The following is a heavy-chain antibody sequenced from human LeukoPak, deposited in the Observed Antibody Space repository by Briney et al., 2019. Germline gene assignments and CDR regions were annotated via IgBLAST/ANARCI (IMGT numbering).Heavy chain of an antibody. CDR3: ARETRVVVAATDWFDP. J-gene: IGHJ5*02. CDR2: IYYSGST. V-gene: IGHV4-59*12. Sequence: SETLSLTCTVSGGSISSYYWNWIRQPPGKGLEWIGYIYYSGSTNYNPSLKSRVTISVDTSKNQFSLKLSSVTAADTAVYYCARETRVVVAATDWFDPWGQGTLVTVSS. CDR1: GGSISSYY. D-gene: IGHD2-15*01.